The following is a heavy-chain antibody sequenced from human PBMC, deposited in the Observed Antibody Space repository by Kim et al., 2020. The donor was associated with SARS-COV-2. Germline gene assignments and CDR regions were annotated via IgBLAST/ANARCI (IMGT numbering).Heavy chain of an antibody. CDR3: ARDHSSGWSTLTGWFDP. J-gene: IGHJ5*02. CDR2: IYYSGST. V-gene: IGHV4-31*03. CDR1: GGSISSGGYY. Sequence: SETLSLTCTVSGGSISSGGYYWSLIRQHPGKGLEWIGYIYYSGSTYYNPSLKSRVTISVDTSKNRFSLKLSSVTAADTAVYYCARDHSSGWSTLTGWFDPWGQGTLVTVSS. D-gene: IGHD6-19*01.